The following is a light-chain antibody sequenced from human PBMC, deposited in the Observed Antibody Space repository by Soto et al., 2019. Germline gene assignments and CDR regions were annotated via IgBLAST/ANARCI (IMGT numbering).Light chain of an antibody. CDR1: QSVGSN. Sequence: EIVITQTPATLSVSPGERATLSCRASQSVGSNLAWYQQKPGQAPRFLIYGASTRATGIPARFSGSGSGTEFTLTISSLQSEDFAIYFCQQSNNWPPDRTFGQGTKVEIK. J-gene: IGKJ1*01. CDR3: QQSNNWPPDRT. V-gene: IGKV3-15*01. CDR2: GAS.